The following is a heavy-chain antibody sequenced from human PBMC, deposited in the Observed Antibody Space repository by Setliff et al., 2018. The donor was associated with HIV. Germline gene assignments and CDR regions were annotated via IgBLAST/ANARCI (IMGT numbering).Heavy chain of an antibody. D-gene: IGHD3-22*01. V-gene: IGHV3-21*01. J-gene: IGHJ4*02. Sequence: PGGSLRLSCAASRFNFSNYAMNWVRQAPGKGLEWVSSISTDSDFIYYIDSVKGRFSISRDNAKNSMWLQMSSLRAEDTAIYYCARGSWAGYESGGYYHFDFWGQGTLVTVSS. CDR3: ARGSWAGYESGGYYHFDF. CDR1: RFNFSNYA. CDR2: ISTDSDFI.